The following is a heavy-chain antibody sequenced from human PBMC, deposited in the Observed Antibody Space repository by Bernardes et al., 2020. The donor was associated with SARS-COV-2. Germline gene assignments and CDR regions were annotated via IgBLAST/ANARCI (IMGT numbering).Heavy chain of an antibody. CDR2: INHSGST. CDR1: GGSFSGYY. D-gene: IGHD3-10*01. J-gene: IGHJ6*02. CDR3: ARGWAHYGSGSYGLYYYYYGMDV. V-gene: IGHV4-34*01. Sequence: SETLSLTCAVYGGSFSGYYWSWIRQPPGKGLEWIGEINHSGSTNYNPSLKSRVTISVDTSKNQFSLKLSSVTAADTAVYYCARGWAHYGSGSYGLYYYYYGMDVWGQGTTVTVSS.